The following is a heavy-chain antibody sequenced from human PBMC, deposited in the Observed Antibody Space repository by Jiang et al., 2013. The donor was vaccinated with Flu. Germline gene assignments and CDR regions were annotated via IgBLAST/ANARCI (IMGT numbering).Heavy chain of an antibody. V-gene: IGHV1-3*04. CDR2: ISTDSGDT. Sequence: SGAEVKKPGASVKVSCKASGYIFTGYAMHWVRQAPGQRPEWMGWISTDSGDTKYSPIFQGRVSITRDTSASTAYMELSSLTSKDTSVYYCARDRSVHDYVWGSQDYWGQGTLVTVSS. CDR1: GYIFTGYA. D-gene: IGHD3-16*01. J-gene: IGHJ4*02. CDR3: ARDRSVHDYVWGSQDY.